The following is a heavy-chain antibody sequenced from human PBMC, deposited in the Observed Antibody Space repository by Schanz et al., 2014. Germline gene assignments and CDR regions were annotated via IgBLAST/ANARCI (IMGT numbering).Heavy chain of an antibody. J-gene: IGHJ4*02. Sequence: QVQLVESGGGVVQPGRSLRLSCAASGFTFSSYGMHWVRQAPGKGLEWVAVIRYDGRNKNFVESVKGRFTISRDNSNNTVYLQMNTLRAEDTAVYYCAREDCSATSCYFRYWGQGTLVTGSS. V-gene: IGHV3-33*01. CDR1: GFTFSSYG. CDR2: IRYDGRNK. D-gene: IGHD2-21*01. CDR3: AREDCSATSCYFRY.